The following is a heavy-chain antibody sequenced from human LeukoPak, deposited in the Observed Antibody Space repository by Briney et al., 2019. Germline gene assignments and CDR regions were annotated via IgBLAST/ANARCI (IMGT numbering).Heavy chain of an antibody. Sequence: PSETLSLTCAVYGGSLNDYLWSWIRQPPGQGLEWIGEVGHSGTTNYNPSPKSRVTISVDTSKNQFSLKLTSVTAADTAVCYCARELISSRAAFDTWGQGTVVTVSS. CDR3: ARELISSRAAFDT. V-gene: IGHV4-34*01. CDR1: GGSLNDYL. J-gene: IGHJ3*02. CDR2: VGHSGTT. D-gene: IGHD3-10*01.